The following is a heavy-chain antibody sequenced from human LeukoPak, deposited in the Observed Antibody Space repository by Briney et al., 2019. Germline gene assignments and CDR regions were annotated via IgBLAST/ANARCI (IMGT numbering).Heavy chain of an antibody. D-gene: IGHD3-10*01. CDR1: GGTFSSYA. J-gene: IGHJ4*02. CDR2: IIPIFGTA. V-gene: IGHV1-69*13. Sequence: ASVKVSCKASGGTFSSYAISWVRQAPGQGLEWMGGIIPIFGTANYAQKFQGRVTITADESTSTAYMELSSLRSEDTAVCCCARIASGGSELDYWGQGTLVTVSS. CDR3: ARIASGGSELDY.